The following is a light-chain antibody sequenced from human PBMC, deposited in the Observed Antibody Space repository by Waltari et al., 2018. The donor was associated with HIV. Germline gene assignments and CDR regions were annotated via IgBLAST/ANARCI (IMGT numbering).Light chain of an antibody. Sequence: SAVTQPPSASGAPGQSGSITCTATSSEVGRYNDVSGYEQHPGRTHTLMIYDVHKRPPGVPDRFSGSKSGNTASLTVSGLQAEDEANYYCSSFGGNNPYLVFGGGTTLTVL. CDR3: SSFGGNNPYLV. CDR2: DVH. J-gene: IGLJ3*02. CDR1: SSEVGRYND. V-gene: IGLV2-8*01.